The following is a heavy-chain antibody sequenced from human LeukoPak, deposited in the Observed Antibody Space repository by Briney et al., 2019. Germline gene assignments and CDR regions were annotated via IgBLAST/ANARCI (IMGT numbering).Heavy chain of an antibody. CDR1: EFTFSNFW. J-gene: IGHJ2*01. CDR2: IKQDGSEK. CDR3: ARGGNHGDYWYFDL. V-gene: IGHV3-7*01. D-gene: IGHD4-17*01. Sequence: GGSLRLSCSASEFTFSNFWMSWVRQPPGKGREWVANIKQDGSEKYYVDSVKGRFTISRDNAETSLHLQMNSLRAEDTAVYYCARGGNHGDYWYFDLWGRGTLVTVSS.